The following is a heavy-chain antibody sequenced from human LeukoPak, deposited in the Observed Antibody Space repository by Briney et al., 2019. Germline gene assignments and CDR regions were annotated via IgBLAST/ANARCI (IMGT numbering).Heavy chain of an antibody. CDR2: IIPILGIA. Sequence: ASVKVSCKASGGTFSSYTISWVRQAPGQGLEWMGRIIPILGIANYAQKFQGRVTITADKSTSTAYMELSSLRSEDTAVYYCARVGTWGTHSSGYYGGGFFDYWGQGPLVTVSS. D-gene: IGHD3-22*01. CDR3: ARVGTWGTHSSGYYGGGFFDY. CDR1: GGTFSSYT. J-gene: IGHJ4*02. V-gene: IGHV1-69*02.